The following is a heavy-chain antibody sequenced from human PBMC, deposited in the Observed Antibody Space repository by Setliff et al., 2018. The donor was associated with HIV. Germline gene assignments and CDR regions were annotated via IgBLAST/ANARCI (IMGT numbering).Heavy chain of an antibody. D-gene: IGHD6-19*01. CDR2: VYTTGSA. J-gene: IGHJ4*02. CDR3: ARAFAGGSGWNYFDF. V-gene: IGHV4-61*09. Sequence: SETLSLTCTVSGASFIRSRYYWSWIRQPAGKGLEWIGHVYTTGSASYNPSLESRVTILEALSKNQFSLNLDSVTAADTAVYFCARAFAGGSGWNYFDFWGPGTLVTVSS. CDR1: GASFIRSRYY.